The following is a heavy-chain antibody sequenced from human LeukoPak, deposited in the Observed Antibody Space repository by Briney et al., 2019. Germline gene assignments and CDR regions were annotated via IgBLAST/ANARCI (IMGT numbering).Heavy chain of an antibody. J-gene: IGHJ4*02. Sequence: PGGSLRLSCAASGFTFSSYSMNWVRQAPGKGLGWVSSISSSSSSIYYADSVKGRFTNTRDNAKNTLYLQMNSLRAEDTAVYYCARPYSMGGSYYLDYWGQGTLVTVSS. CDR1: GFTFSSYS. CDR2: ISSSSSSI. V-gene: IGHV3-21*01. D-gene: IGHD1-26*01. CDR3: ARPYSMGGSYYLDY.